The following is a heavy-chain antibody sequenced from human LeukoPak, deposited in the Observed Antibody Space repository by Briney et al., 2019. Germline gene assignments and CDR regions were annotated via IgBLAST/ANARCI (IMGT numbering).Heavy chain of an antibody. CDR2: ISSSSSYI. CDR1: GFTFSSYS. V-gene: IGHV3-21*01. Sequence: GGSLRLSCAASGFTFSSYSMNWVRQAPGKGLEWVSSISSSSSYIYYADSVKGRFTISRDNAKNSLYLQMNSLRAEDTAVYYCARAYSGYDFSDYWGQGTLVTVSS. CDR3: ARAYSGYDFSDY. D-gene: IGHD5-12*01. J-gene: IGHJ4*02.